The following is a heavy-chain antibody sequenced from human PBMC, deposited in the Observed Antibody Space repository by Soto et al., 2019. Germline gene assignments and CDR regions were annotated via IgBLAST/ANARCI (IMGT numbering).Heavy chain of an antibody. Sequence: SETRSLTCAVSGVSISSSNWWNWVRQPPGKGLEWIGEIYHSGSTNYNPSLKSRVTMSVDTSENQFSLKLSSVTAADTAVYYCARHAGGSGSYYNWFDPWGQGTLVT. CDR2: IYHSGST. CDR1: GVSISSSNW. J-gene: IGHJ5*02. CDR3: ARHAGGSGSYYNWFDP. D-gene: IGHD3-10*01. V-gene: IGHV4-4*02.